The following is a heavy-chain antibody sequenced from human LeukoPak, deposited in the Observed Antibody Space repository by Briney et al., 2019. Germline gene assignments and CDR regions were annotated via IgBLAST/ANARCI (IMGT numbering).Heavy chain of an antibody. Sequence: SVKVPCKASGGTFSSYAISWVRQAPGQGLEWMGRIIPILGIANYAQKFQGRVTITADKSTSTAYMELSSLRSEDTAVYYCASQLPYSSGWYSPLDYWGQGTLVTVSS. CDR3: ASQLPYSSGWYSPLDY. D-gene: IGHD6-19*01. CDR1: GGTFSSYA. CDR2: IIPILGIA. J-gene: IGHJ4*02. V-gene: IGHV1-69*04.